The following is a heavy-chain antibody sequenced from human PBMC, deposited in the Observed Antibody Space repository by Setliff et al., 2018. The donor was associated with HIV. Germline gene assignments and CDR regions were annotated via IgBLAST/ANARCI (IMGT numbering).Heavy chain of an antibody. Sequence: SETLSLTCTVSGGSISSGDYYWSWIRQPPGKGLEWIGYIYYSGSTYYNPSLKSRVTISVDTSKNQFSLKLSSVTAADTAVYYCASEDCGGGSCRPDNWGQGTLVTVSS. D-gene: IGHD2-15*01. CDR2: IYYSGST. CDR1: GGSISSGDYY. CDR3: ASEDCGGGSCRPDN. V-gene: IGHV4-30-4*08. J-gene: IGHJ4*02.